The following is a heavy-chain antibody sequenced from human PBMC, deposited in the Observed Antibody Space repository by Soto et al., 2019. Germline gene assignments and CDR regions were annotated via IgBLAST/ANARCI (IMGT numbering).Heavy chain of an antibody. CDR3: ARRDAMPGHGGFEPAAILT. CDR2: VYYSGST. V-gene: IGHV4-38-2*01. CDR1: GYSITSGYF. Sequence: PSETLSLTCAVSGYSITSGYFWGWIRQPPGKGLEWIGSVYYSGSTYYNPSLKSRVTISVDTSKNQVSLKLTSVTAADTAVYYCARRDAMPGHGGFEPAAILTWGQGTVVTVSS. D-gene: IGHD2-2*01. J-gene: IGHJ5*02.